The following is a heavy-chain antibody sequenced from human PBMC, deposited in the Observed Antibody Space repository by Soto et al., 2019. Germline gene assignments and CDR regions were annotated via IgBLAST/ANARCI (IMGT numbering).Heavy chain of an antibody. D-gene: IGHD1-26*01. CDR1: GFTFSNAW. CDR3: TTVEVGADLGAYFDY. V-gene: IGHV3-15*01. J-gene: IGHJ4*02. CDR2: IKSKTDGGTT. Sequence: EVQLVESGGGLVKPGGSLRLSCAASGFTFSNAWMSWVRQAPGKGLEWVGRIKSKTDGGTTDYAAPVKGRFTISRDDSKNTLYLQMNSLKTEDTPVYYCTTVEVGADLGAYFDYWGQGTLVTVSS.